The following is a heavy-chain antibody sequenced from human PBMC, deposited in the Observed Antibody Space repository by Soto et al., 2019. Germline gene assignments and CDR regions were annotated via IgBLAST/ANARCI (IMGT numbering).Heavy chain of an antibody. CDR2: IWYDGSNK. D-gene: IGHD4-17*01. CDR1: GFTFSSYG. V-gene: IGHV3-33*01. Sequence: QVQLVESGGGVVQPGRSLRLSCAASGFTFSSYGMHWVRQAPGKGLEWVAVIWYDGSNKYYADSVKGRFTISRDNSKNTLYLQMNSLRAEDTAVYYCARAPQDFGDYLSYAMDVWGQGTTVTVSS. CDR3: ARAPQDFGDYLSYAMDV. J-gene: IGHJ6*02.